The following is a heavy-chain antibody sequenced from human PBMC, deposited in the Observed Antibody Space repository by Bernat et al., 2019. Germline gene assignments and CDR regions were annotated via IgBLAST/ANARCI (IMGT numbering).Heavy chain of an antibody. CDR2: IYYSGTT. CDR1: GISITSSSSY. D-gene: IGHD5-12*01. J-gene: IGHJ4*02. CDR3: ARHLRQSGNTPDY. Sequence: QLQLQESGPGLGKPSETLSLTCTVSGISITSSSSYWGWIRQPPGKRLEWIGAIYYSGTTYYNPSLKSRVTMSVAASSNQFSLKVNALPAADTAVYYCARHLRQSGNTPDYWGQGTLVTVSS. V-gene: IGHV4-39*01.